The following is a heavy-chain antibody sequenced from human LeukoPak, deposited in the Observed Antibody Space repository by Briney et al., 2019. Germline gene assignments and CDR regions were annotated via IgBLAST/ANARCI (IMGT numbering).Heavy chain of an antibody. J-gene: IGHJ4*02. D-gene: IGHD5-18*01. CDR3: AREPYSYGFDY. CDR1: GFTFSSYS. CDR2: ISSSSSTI. Sequence: GGALTLSCAASGFTFSSYSMNWVRQAPGKGLEWVSYISSSSSTIYYADSVKGRFTISRDNAKNSLYLQMNSLRAEDTAVYYCAREPYSYGFDYWGQGTLVTVSS. V-gene: IGHV3-48*01.